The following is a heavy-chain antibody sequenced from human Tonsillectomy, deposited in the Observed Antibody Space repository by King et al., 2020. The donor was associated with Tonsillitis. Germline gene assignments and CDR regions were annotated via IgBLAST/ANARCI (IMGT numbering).Heavy chain of an antibody. J-gene: IGHJ4*02. CDR1: GASISSSYY. CDR2: YYYSGST. V-gene: IGHV4-39*01. Sequence: QLQESGPGLVKPSETLSLTCTVSGASISSSYYWGWVRQPPGKGLEWIGSYYYSGSTYYNPSLKSRVKISVDTSKNQFSLKLNSVTAADTAVYHCARREYSGYDVFFDFWGQGTLVTVS. CDR3: ARREYSGYDVFFDF. D-gene: IGHD5-12*01.